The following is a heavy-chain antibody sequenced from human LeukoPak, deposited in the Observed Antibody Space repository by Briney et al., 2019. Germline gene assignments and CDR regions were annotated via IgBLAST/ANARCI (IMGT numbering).Heavy chain of an antibody. CDR1: GFTFSNAW. J-gene: IGHJ4*02. CDR3: ARYQDDVHYFDY. D-gene: IGHD1-1*01. CDR2: IYSGGST. V-gene: IGHV3-66*01. Sequence: SGGSLRLSCAASGFTFSNAWMSWVRQAPGKGLEWVSVIYSGGSTYYADSVKGRFTISRDNAKNSLYLQMNSLRAEDTAVYYCARYQDDVHYFDYWGQGTLVTVSS.